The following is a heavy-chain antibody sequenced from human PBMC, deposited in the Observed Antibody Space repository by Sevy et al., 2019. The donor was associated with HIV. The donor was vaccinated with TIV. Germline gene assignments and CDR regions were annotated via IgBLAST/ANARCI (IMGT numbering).Heavy chain of an antibody. CDR2: ISSSSTYI. CDR1: GFTFSGYN. V-gene: IGHV3-21*01. J-gene: IGHJ2*01. D-gene: IGHD6-13*01. CDR3: ARDFGPGIAAAPDL. Sequence: GGSLRLSCAASGFTFSGYNMNWVRQAPGKGLEWVSSISSSSTYIYYADSVQGRFTISRDNAKNSLFLQMNSLRAEDTAVYHCARDFGPGIAAAPDLWGRGTLVTVSS.